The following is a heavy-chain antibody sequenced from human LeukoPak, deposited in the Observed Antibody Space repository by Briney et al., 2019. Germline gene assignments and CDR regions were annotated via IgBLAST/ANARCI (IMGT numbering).Heavy chain of an antibody. Sequence: GGSLRLSCAASGFTFSSYGMHWVRQAPDKGLKWVAVISYDGSNKYYADSVKGRFTISRDNSKNTLYLQMNSLRAGDTAVYYCAKDSIAVAGYYYYGMDVWGQGTTVTVSS. CDR1: GFTFSSYG. CDR3: AKDSIAVAGYYYYGMDV. J-gene: IGHJ6*02. D-gene: IGHD6-19*01. CDR2: ISYDGSNK. V-gene: IGHV3-30*18.